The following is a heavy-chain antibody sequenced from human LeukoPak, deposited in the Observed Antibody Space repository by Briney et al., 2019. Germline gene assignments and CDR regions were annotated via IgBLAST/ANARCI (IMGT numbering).Heavy chain of an antibody. Sequence: GGSLRLSCAASGFAVSNKYMSWVRQALGKGLEWVSVIYVGGSTSYADSVKGRFTISRDNSKNMLYLQMNSLRADDTAVYYCARDRSDGNYYMVVWGKGTTVTVSS. D-gene: IGHD5-24*01. V-gene: IGHV3-53*01. CDR3: ARDRSDGNYYMVV. J-gene: IGHJ6*03. CDR2: IYVGGST. CDR1: GFAVSNKY.